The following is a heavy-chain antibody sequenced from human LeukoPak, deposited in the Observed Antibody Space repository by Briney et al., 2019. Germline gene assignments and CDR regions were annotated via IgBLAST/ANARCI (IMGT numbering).Heavy chain of an antibody. CDR3: ARGEVDSNVDY. Sequence: GGSLRLSCAASEFTFNRYWMSWVRQAPGKGLEWVANIEQDGSEEYYVDSVKGRFTISRDNAKNSLYLQMNSLRAEDTAVYYCARGEVDSNVDYWGQGTLVTVSS. D-gene: IGHD4-11*01. J-gene: IGHJ4*02. CDR1: EFTFNRYW. CDR2: IEQDGSEE. V-gene: IGHV3-7*05.